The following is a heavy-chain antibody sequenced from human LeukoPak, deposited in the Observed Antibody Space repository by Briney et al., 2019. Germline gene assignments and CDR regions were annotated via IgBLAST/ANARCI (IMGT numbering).Heavy chain of an antibody. CDR3: ARGEGSSWYSVTDGFDP. J-gene: IGHJ5*02. D-gene: IGHD6-13*01. V-gene: IGHV4-4*07. CDR2: IYTSGST. Sequence: SETLSLTCTVSGGSISSYYWSWIRQPAGKGLEWIGRIYTSGSTNYNPSLKSRVTMSVDTSKNQFSLKLSSVTAADTAVYYCARGEGSSWYSVTDGFDPWGQGTLVTVSS. CDR1: GGSISSYY.